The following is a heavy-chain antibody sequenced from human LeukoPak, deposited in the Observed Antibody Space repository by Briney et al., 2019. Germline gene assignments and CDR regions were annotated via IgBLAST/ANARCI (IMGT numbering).Heavy chain of an antibody. Sequence: PGGSLRLSCAASGFTFGTYDMHWVRHTTGNGLEWVSAIGTVGDTYYPDSVKGRFTISRENAKNSLYLQMNSLRAGDTAVYYCARQRETAVAGTGFDYWGQGTLVTVSS. CDR2: IGTVGDT. CDR3: ARQRETAVAGTGFDY. CDR1: GFTFGTYD. V-gene: IGHV3-13*01. D-gene: IGHD6-19*01. J-gene: IGHJ4*02.